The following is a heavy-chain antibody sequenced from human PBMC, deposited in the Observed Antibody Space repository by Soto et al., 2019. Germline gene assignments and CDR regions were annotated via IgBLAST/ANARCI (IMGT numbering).Heavy chain of an antibody. CDR1: GYTCTSYG. CDR2: ISAYNGNT. CDR3: ARVGSRSDVEVVVASGHLDY. J-gene: IGHJ4*02. D-gene: IGHD2-15*01. V-gene: IGHV1-18*01. Sequence: QVQLVQSGAEVKKPGASVKVSCKASGYTCTSYGISWVRQAPGQGLEWMGWISAYNGNTNYAQKLQGRVTKTTDASMSKASMELRSLSSDDKAVYYCARVGSRSDVEVVVASGHLDYWGQGTLVTVSS.